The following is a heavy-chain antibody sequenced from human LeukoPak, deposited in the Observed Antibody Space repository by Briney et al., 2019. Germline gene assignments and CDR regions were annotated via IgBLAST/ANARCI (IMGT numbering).Heavy chain of an antibody. CDR3: AVGQGYDLLTGPRDAFDI. D-gene: IGHD3-9*01. V-gene: IGHV4-34*01. J-gene: IGHJ3*02. Sequence: SETLSLTCAVYGGSFSGYYWSWIRQPPGKGLEWIGEINHSGSTNYNPSLKSRVTISVDTSKNQFSLKLSSVTAADTAVYYCAVGQGYDLLTGPRDAFDIWGQGTMVTVSS. CDR2: INHSGST. CDR1: GGSFSGYY.